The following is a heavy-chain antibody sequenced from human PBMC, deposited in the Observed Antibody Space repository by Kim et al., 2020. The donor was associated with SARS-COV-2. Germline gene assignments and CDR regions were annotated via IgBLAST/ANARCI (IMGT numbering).Heavy chain of an antibody. D-gene: IGHD3-16*02. V-gene: IGHV3-23*01. CDR2: ISGSGGST. CDR1: GFTFSSYA. CDR3: AKVSMITFGGVIVKRVYYYGMDV. Sequence: GGSLRLSCAASGFTFSSYAMSWVRQAPGKGLEWVSAISGSGGSTYYADSVKGRFTISRDNSKNTLYLQMNSLRAEDTAVYYCAKVSMITFGGVIVKRVYYYGMDVWGQGTTVTVSS. J-gene: IGHJ6*02.